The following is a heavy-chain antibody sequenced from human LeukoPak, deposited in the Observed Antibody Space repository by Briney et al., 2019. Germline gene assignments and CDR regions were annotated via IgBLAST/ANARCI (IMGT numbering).Heavy chain of an antibody. Sequence: ETLSLTCTVSGGSFSSYSMNWVRQAPGKGLEWFSSISSSSSYINYADSVRGRFTISRDNAKNSLFLQMDSLRGEDAAVYYCARCTTGKTFGSLREIKKSREIDYWGQGTLVTVSS. J-gene: IGHJ4*02. V-gene: IGHV3-21*01. CDR1: GGSFSSYS. CDR2: ISSSSSYI. D-gene: IGHD1-1*01. CDR3: ARCTTGKTFGSLREIKKSREIDY.